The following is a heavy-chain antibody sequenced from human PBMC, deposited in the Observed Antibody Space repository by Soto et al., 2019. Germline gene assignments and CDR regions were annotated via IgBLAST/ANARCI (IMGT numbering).Heavy chain of an antibody. CDR2: IIPVFGTP. Sequence: SVKVSCKASGYSFSSHAITWVRQAPGQGLEWMGGIIPVFGTPSYAQKFQGRVTISADKSTNTSYLELRSLRSEDTAVYYCARGGALSTSWYWGDELDSWGQGTQVTVSS. J-gene: IGHJ4*02. CDR3: ARGGALSTSWYWGDELDS. CDR1: GYSFSSHA. V-gene: IGHV1-69*06. D-gene: IGHD6-13*01.